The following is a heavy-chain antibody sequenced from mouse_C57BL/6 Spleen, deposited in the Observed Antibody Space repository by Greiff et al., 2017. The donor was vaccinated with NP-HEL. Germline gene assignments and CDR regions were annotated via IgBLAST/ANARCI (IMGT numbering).Heavy chain of an antibody. CDR2: ISSGGDYI. J-gene: IGHJ3*01. CDR3: TREDYYGSRTWFAY. Sequence: EVKLVESGEGLVKPGGSLKLSCAASGFTFSSYAMSWVRQTPEKRLEWVAYISSGGDYIYYADTVKGRFTISRDNARNTLYLQMSSLKSEDTAMYYCTREDYYGSRTWFAYWGQGTLVTVSA. CDR1: GFTFSSYA. D-gene: IGHD1-1*01. V-gene: IGHV5-9-1*02.